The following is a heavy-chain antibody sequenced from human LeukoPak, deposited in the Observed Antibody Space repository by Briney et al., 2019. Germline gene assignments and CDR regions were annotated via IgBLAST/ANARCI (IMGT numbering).Heavy chain of an antibody. CDR1: GFTFSSYW. Sequence: GGSLRLSCAASGFTFSSYWMHWVRQAPGKGLVWVSRINSDGSSTSYADSVKGRFTISRDNAKNTLYLQMNSLRAEDTAVYYCARDMYYYDSSGYFSSWGQGTLVTVSS. J-gene: IGHJ5*02. CDR2: INSDGSST. D-gene: IGHD3-22*01. CDR3: ARDMYYYDSSGYFSS. V-gene: IGHV3-74*01.